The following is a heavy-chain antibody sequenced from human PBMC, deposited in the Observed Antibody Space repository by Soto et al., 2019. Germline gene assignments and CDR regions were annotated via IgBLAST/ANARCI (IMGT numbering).Heavy chain of an antibody. CDR3: AREEGSYVNWFDP. CDR1: GGSVSSGSYY. CDR2: IYHSGST. V-gene: IGHV4-61*01. D-gene: IGHD3-10*01. J-gene: IGHJ5*02. Sequence: SETLSLTCTVSGGSVSSGSYYWSWIRQPPGKGLEWIGEIYHSGSTNYNPSLKSRVTISVDKSKNQFSLKLSSVTAADTAVYYCAREEGSYVNWFDPWGQGTLVTVSS.